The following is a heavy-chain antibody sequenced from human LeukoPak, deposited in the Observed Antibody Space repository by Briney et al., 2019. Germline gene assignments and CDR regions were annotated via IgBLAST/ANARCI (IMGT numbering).Heavy chain of an antibody. Sequence: GASVKVSCKASGYTFTGYYMHWVRQAPGQGLEWMGWINPNSGGTNYAQKFQGRVTMTRDTSISTAYMELSRLRSDDTAVYYCATRELPTRIIDASDIWGQGTMVTVSS. CDR1: GYTFTGYY. CDR2: INPNSGGT. D-gene: IGHD1-26*01. J-gene: IGHJ3*02. CDR3: ATRELPTRIIDASDI. V-gene: IGHV1-2*02.